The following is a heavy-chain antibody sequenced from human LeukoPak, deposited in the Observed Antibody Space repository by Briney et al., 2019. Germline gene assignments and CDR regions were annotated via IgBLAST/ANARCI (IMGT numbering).Heavy chain of an antibody. Sequence: GGSLRLSCAASGFTFSIYAMSWVRQAPGKGLQWVSSITSSGDGTYYADSVKGRFTISRGNSENMLYMQMNSLRVEDTAVYFCAKDRPNYYGSNGHYYRRDGDYWGQGTLVTVSS. CDR2: ITSSGDGT. CDR1: GFTFSIYA. D-gene: IGHD3-22*01. J-gene: IGHJ4*02. CDR3: AKDRPNYYGSNGHYYRRDGDY. V-gene: IGHV3-23*01.